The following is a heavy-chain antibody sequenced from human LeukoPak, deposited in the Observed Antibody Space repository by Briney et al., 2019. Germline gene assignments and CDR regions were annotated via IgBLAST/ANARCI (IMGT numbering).Heavy chain of an antibody. V-gene: IGHV3-74*03. D-gene: IGHD2-21*01. CDR2: IDEGGSNA. CDR1: GFTFSNHW. Sequence: GGSLRLSCAASGFTFSNHWMHWVRHAPGKGLVWVSRIDEGGSNAMYADSVKGRFSISRDNAKNTVNLQMNSLRPEDTGVYYCIRDEALWRLDYWGQGTLVTVSS. CDR3: IRDEALWRLDY. J-gene: IGHJ4*02.